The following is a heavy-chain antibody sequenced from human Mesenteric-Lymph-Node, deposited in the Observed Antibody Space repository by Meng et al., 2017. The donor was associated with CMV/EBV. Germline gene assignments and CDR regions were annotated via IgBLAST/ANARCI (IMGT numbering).Heavy chain of an antibody. CDR1: GGSFSSYP. Sequence: GPLQESGPGLVNPSETLSLTCTVSGGSFSSYPWSWIRQPPGKGLEWVGYMSYSGSTNYNPSLKSRITMSLDTSKNQFSLELSSVTAADTAVYYCGRDNWGSIDYWGQGTLVTVSS. D-gene: IGHD7-27*01. V-gene: IGHV4-59*13. CDR3: GRDNWGSIDY. J-gene: IGHJ4*02. CDR2: MSYSGST.